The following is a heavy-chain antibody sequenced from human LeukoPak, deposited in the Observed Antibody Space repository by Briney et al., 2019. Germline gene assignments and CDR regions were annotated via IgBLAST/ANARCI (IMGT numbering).Heavy chain of an antibody. J-gene: IGHJ4*02. V-gene: IGHV3-74*01. Sequence: GGSLRLSCAASGFTFSNHWMHWVRQDPGKGLMWVSRINRDGSRTDYADSVKGRFTISRDDAKNTLYLQVNSLRAEDTAVYFCARGGSDTAMAHDYWGQGTLVTVSS. D-gene: IGHD5-18*01. CDR3: ARGGSDTAMAHDY. CDR1: GFTFSNHW. CDR2: INRDGSRT.